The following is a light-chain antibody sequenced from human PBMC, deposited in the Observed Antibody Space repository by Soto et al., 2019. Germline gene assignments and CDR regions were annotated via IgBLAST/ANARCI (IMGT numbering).Light chain of an antibody. CDR3: SSFTSSSSYV. V-gene: IGLV2-14*03. CDR1: SSDVGAYNY. CDR2: HVS. Sequence: QSALTQPASVSGSPGQSITISCTGTSSDVGAYNYVSWYQQHPGRAPQLIIYHVSNRPSGVSNRFSGCKSDNTASLTISGLQAEDEADYYCSSFTSSSSYVFGPGTKVTVL. J-gene: IGLJ1*01.